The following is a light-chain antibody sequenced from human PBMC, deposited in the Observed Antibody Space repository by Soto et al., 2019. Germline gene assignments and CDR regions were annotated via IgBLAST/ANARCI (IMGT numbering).Light chain of an antibody. J-gene: IGKJ1*01. Sequence: ENVLTQSPGTLSLSPGERATLSCRASQSVSSSYLAWYQQKPGQAPRLLIYGASSRATGIPDRFSGSGSGTDFTLTISRLEPEDFAVYYCQQYGSSPGWTFGQGTKVEIK. CDR3: QQYGSSPGWT. V-gene: IGKV3-20*01. CDR2: GAS. CDR1: QSVSSSY.